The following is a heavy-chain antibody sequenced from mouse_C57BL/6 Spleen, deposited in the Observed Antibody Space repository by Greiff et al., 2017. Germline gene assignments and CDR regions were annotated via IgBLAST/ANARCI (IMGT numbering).Heavy chain of an antibody. CDR1: GFTFSDYG. J-gene: IGHJ1*03. V-gene: IGHV5-17*01. CDR2: ISSGSSTI. D-gene: IGHD1-1*01. CDR3: ARSYYGSSEGYFDV. Sequence: EVMLVESGGGLVKPGGSLKLSCAASGFTFSDYGMHWVRQAPEKGLEWVAYISSGSSTIYYADTVKGRFTISRDNAKNTLFLQMTSLRSEDTAMYYCARSYYGSSEGYFDVWGTGTTVTVSS.